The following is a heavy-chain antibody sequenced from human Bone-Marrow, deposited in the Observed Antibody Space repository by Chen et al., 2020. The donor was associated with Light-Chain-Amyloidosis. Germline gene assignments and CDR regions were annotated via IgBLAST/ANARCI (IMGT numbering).Heavy chain of an antibody. V-gene: IGHV3-30-3*01. Sequence: QVRLVESGGGVVQPGGSLRLSCAASGFAFSSYAMHWVRQAPGKGLEWVAAISYDENTKYYADSVRGRFTISRDNSNNTLFLQMSSLTADDTALFYCATDSAVPGAHPPDYWGQGTPVTVSS. CDR2: ISYDENTK. CDR1: GFAFSSYA. D-gene: IGHD6-19*01. J-gene: IGHJ4*02. CDR3: ATDSAVPGAHPPDY.